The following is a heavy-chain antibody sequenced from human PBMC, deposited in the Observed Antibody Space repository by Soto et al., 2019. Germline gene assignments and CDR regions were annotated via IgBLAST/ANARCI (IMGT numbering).Heavy chain of an antibody. J-gene: IGHJ4*02. CDR1: GGSISSRYW. CDR2: INHSGTT. V-gene: IGHV4-4*02. Sequence: PSETLSLTCGVSGGSISSRYWWTWVRQSPVKGLQWIGEINHSGTTTHNPSLTSRVTISVDKSKNEFSLKLTSVTSADTAVYYCAREPSIWGPGTLVTVSS. CDR3: AREPSI.